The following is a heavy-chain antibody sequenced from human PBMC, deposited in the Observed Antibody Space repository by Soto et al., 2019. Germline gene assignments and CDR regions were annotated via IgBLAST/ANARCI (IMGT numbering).Heavy chain of an antibody. CDR1: GGPISSYY. Sequence: SETLSLTCTVSGGPISSYYWSWIRQPPGKGLEWIGYIYYSGSTNYNPSLKSRVTISVDTSKNQFSLKLSSVTAADTAVYYCARASTTVTTLDYWGQGTLVTVSS. CDR2: IYYSGST. CDR3: ARASTTVTTLDY. J-gene: IGHJ4*02. D-gene: IGHD4-17*01. V-gene: IGHV4-59*01.